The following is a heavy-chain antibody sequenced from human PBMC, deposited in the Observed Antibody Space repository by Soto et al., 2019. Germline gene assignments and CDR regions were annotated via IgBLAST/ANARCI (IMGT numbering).Heavy chain of an antibody. Sequence: GASVKVSCKASGYTFTSYDINWVRQATGQGLEWMGWMNPNSGNTGYAQKFQGRVTMTRNTSISTAYMELSSLRSEDTAVYYCAIYYDFWSGSRAYYYYYMDVWGKGTTVTVS. V-gene: IGHV1-8*01. CDR1: GYTFTSYD. CDR2: MNPNSGNT. D-gene: IGHD3-3*01. CDR3: AIYYDFWSGSRAYYYYYMDV. J-gene: IGHJ6*03.